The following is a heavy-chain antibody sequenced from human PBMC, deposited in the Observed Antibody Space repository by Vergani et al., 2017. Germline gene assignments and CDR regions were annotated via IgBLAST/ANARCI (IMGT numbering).Heavy chain of an antibody. D-gene: IGHD5-12*01. Sequence: QVQLVQSGAEVKKPGASVKVSCKASGYTFTGYYMHWVRQAPGQGLEWMGWINPNSGGKNYAQKFQGRVTMTRDTSISTAYMELSRLRSDDTAVYYCATDQGYELFDYWGQGTLVTVSS. CDR1: GYTFTGYY. J-gene: IGHJ4*02. CDR2: INPNSGGK. V-gene: IGHV1-2*02. CDR3: ATDQGYELFDY.